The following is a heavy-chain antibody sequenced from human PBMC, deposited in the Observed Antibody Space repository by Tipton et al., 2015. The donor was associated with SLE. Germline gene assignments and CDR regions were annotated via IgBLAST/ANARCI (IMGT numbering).Heavy chain of an antibody. J-gene: IGHJ4*02. CDR2: IYYSGST. D-gene: IGHD3-3*01. Sequence: TLSLTCTVSGGSISSYYWSWIRQPAGKGLEWFGYIYYSGSTNYNPSLKSRVTISVDTSKNQFSLKLSSVTAADTAVYYCARRDRYYDFWSIPGYFDYWGQGTLVTVSS. V-gene: IGHV4-59*12. CDR1: GGSISSYY. CDR3: ARRDRYYDFWSIPGYFDY.